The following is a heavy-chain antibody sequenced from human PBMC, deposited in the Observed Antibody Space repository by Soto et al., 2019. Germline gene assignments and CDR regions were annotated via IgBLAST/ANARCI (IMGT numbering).Heavy chain of an antibody. J-gene: IGHJ5*02. CDR2: IFYSGST. D-gene: IGHD2-21*01. Sequence: QLQLPESGPGLVKASETLSLTCNVSGGSISTSRSYWAWIRQPPGKGLEWLANIFYSGSTYYNPSLASRVTVSVDTSKNEFSLKLRSVTAADTAVYYCARQPTTGDTDLWFDPWGQGTLVTVSS. CDR3: ARQPTTGDTDLWFDP. CDR1: GGSISTSRSY. V-gene: IGHV4-39*01.